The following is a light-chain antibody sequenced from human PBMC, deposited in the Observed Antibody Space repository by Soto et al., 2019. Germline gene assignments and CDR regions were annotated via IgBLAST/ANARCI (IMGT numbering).Light chain of an antibody. CDR3: QQYSSYST. Sequence: DIQMTQSPSTLSASVGDRVTITCRASQSISSWLAWYQQKPGKAPKLLIYKASSLESGVPSRFSGSGSVTEYTLTNRSLQPDDFAPYYCQQYSSYSTVSQGTKVDIK. CDR2: KAS. J-gene: IGKJ1*01. CDR1: QSISSW. V-gene: IGKV1-5*03.